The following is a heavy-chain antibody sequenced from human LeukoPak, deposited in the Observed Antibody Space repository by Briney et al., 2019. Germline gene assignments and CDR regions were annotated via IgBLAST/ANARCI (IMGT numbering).Heavy chain of an antibody. CDR2: ISSSGGST. J-gene: IGHJ4*02. CDR3: AKDQWSSQRSYYSDY. CDR1: GFTVSSNY. V-gene: IGHV3-23*01. Sequence: GGSLRLSCAASGFTVSSNYMSWVRQAPGKGLEWVSAISSSGGSTYYAGSVKGRFTISRDNSKNTLYLQMNSLRAEDTAIYYCAKDQWSSQRSYYSDYWGQGTLVTVSS. D-gene: IGHD1-26*01.